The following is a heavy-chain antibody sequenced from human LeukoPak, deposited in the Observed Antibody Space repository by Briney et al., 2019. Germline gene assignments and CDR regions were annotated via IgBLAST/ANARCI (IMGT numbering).Heavy chain of an antibody. D-gene: IGHD3-3*01. V-gene: IGHV1-24*01. CDR1: GYTFTELS. Sequence: ASVKVSCKVSGYTFTELSMHWVRQAPGKGLEWMGGFDPEDGETIYAQKFQGRVTITRNTSISTAYMELSSLRSEDTAVYYCAIFGVVNDFDYWGQGTLVTVSS. J-gene: IGHJ4*02. CDR3: AIFGVVNDFDY. CDR2: FDPEDGET.